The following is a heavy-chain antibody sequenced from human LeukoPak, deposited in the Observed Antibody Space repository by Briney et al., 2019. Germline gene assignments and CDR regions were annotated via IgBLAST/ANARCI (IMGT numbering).Heavy chain of an antibody. D-gene: IGHD4-11*01. CDR3: ARRSTVTVGIDY. J-gene: IGHJ4*02. CDR1: GGSISSGGYS. Sequence: PSQTLSLTCAVSGGSISSGGYSWSWIRQPPGKGLEWIGYIYHSGSTYYNPSLKSRVTISVDRSKNQFSLKLSSVTAADTAVYYCARRSTVTVGIDYWGQGTLVTVSS. V-gene: IGHV4-30-2*01. CDR2: IYHSGST.